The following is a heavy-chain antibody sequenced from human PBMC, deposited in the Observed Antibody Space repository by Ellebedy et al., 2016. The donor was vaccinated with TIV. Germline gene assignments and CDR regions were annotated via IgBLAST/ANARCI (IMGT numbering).Heavy chain of an antibody. Sequence: GESLKISCQASGSSFTSHWINWVRQMPGKGLEWMGRIDPRDSQTDYRPSFQGHVIISVDTSISTAFLQWSSLKASDTAIYYCARRKRGIMGAYDIWGQGTMVTVSS. CDR3: ARRKRGIMGAYDI. CDR1: GSSFTSHW. CDR2: IDPRDSQT. V-gene: IGHV5-10-1*01. J-gene: IGHJ3*02. D-gene: IGHD3-16*01.